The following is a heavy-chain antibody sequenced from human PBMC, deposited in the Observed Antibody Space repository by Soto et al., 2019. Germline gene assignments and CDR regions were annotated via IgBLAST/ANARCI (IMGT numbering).Heavy chain of an antibody. J-gene: IGHJ4*02. V-gene: IGHV3-30-3*01. Sequence: GGSLRLSCAASGFTFSSYAMHWVRQAPGKGLEWVAVISYDGSNKYYADSVKGRFTISRDNSKNTLYLQMNSLRAEDTAVYYCARDLTIFGVVTSPDYWGQGTLVTVSS. CDR3: ARDLTIFGVVTSPDY. CDR1: GFTFSSYA. CDR2: ISYDGSNK. D-gene: IGHD3-3*01.